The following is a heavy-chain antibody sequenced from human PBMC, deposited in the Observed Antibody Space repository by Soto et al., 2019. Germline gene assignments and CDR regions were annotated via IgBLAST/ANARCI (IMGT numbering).Heavy chain of an antibody. D-gene: IGHD6-6*01. CDR1: GFTFSSYW. V-gene: IGHV3-7*03. J-gene: IGHJ6*02. CDR2: IKQDGGEK. CDR3: ARDCASSSGDNSYYYYGMDV. Sequence: PGGSLRLSCAASGFTFSSYWMSWVRQAPGKGLEWVANIKQDGGEKYYVDSVKGRFTISRDNAKNSLYLQMNSLRAEDTAVYYCARDCASSSGDNSYYYYGMDVWGQETTVTVSS.